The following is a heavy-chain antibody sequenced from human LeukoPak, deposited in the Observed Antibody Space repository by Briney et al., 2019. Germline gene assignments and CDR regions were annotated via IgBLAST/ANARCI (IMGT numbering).Heavy chain of an antibody. CDR3: ARVSGYRYGSPLFRYYYYYMDV. Sequence: SETLSLTCAVYGGSFSGYYWGWIRQPPGKGLEGMGEMNHSGSTNYNPSLNSRVTISVDTSKNQFSLKLSSVTAADTAVYYCARVSGYRYGSPLFRYYYYYMDVWGKGTTVTASS. CDR2: MNHSGST. CDR1: GGSFSGYY. J-gene: IGHJ6*03. D-gene: IGHD5-18*01. V-gene: IGHV4-34*01.